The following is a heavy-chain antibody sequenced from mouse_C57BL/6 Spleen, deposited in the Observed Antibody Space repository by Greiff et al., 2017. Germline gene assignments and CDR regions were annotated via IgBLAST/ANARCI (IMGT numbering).Heavy chain of an antibody. D-gene: IGHD1-1*01. Sequence: EVKVVESGGGLVQSGRSLRLSCATSGFTFSDFYMEWVRQAPGKGLEWIAASRNKANDYTTEYSASVKGRFIVSRDTSQSILYLQMNALRAEDTAIYYCARDKSSYYYAMDYWGQGTSVTVSS. CDR1: GFTFSDFY. CDR3: ARDKSSYYYAMDY. V-gene: IGHV7-1*01. J-gene: IGHJ4*01. CDR2: SRNKANDYTT.